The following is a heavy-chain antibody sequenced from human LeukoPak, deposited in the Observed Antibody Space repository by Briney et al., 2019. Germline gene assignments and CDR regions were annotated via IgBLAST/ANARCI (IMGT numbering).Heavy chain of an antibody. V-gene: IGHV1-18*01. CDR1: GYTFTSYG. D-gene: IGHD2-2*01. CDR3: ARDGGVVVVPAATFDY. Sequence: ASVKVSCKASGYTFTSYGISWVRQAPGQGLEWMGWISAYNGNTNYAQKLQGRVTMTTDTSTSTAYMELWSLISDDTAVYYCARDGGVVVVPAATFDYWGQGTLVTVSS. CDR2: ISAYNGNT. J-gene: IGHJ4*02.